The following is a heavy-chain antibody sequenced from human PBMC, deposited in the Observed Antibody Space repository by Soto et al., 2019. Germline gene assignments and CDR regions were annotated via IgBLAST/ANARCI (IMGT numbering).Heavy chain of an antibody. CDR2: IVPTVDTS. CDR3: VRVVAIPGSPDN. V-gene: IGHV1-69*14. Sequence: QVQLVQSGAEVRQPASSVKVSCKTSGATFSSYAITWVRQAPGQGLEWMGGIVPTVDTSTYAQKVQGRVTITADKFTNTVYMELSSLRSDDTAVYYCVRVVAIPGSPDNWGQGTLVTVSS. J-gene: IGHJ4*02. CDR1: GATFSSYA. D-gene: IGHD2-15*01.